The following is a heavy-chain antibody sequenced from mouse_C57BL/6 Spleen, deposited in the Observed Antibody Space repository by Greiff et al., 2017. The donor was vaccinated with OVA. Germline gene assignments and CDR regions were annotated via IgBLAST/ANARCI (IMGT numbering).Heavy chain of an antibody. CDR1: GYAFTSYW. CDR2: IDPSDSYT. CDR3: ATSRKDYFDY. D-gene: IGHD6-1*01. J-gene: IGHJ2*01. Sequence: QVQLQQPGAELVMPGASVKLSCKASGYAFTSYWMHWVKQRPGQGLEWIGEIDPSDSYTNYNQKFKGKSTLTVDKSSSTAYMQLSSLTSEDSAVYYCATSRKDYFDYWGQGTTLTVSS. V-gene: IGHV1-69*01.